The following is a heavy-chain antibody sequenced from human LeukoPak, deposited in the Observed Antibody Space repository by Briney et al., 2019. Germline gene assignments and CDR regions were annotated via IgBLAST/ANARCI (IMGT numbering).Heavy chain of an antibody. J-gene: IGHJ5*02. CDR2: ISAYNGNT. Sequence: ASVKVSCKASGYTFTSYGISWVRQAPGQGLEWMGWISAYNGNTNYAQKLQGRVTMTTDTSTSTAYMELRSLRSDDTAVYYCARDDYYGSGSYMNWFDPWGQGTLVTVSS. V-gene: IGHV1-18*01. CDR3: ARDDYYGSGSYMNWFDP. CDR1: GYTFTSYG. D-gene: IGHD3-10*01.